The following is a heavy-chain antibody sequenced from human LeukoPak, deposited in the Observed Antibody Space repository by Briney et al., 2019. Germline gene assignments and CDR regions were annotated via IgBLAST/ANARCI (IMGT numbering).Heavy chain of an antibody. CDR2: IYYSGST. J-gene: IGHJ3*02. V-gene: IGHV4-39*07. D-gene: IGHD2-15*01. CDR3: ARALIYCSGGSCYRRDAFDI. CDR1: GGSISSSSYY. Sequence: SETLSLTCTVSGGSISSSSYYWGWIRQPPGKGLEWIGSIYYSGSTYYNPSLKSRVTIAVDTSKNQFSLKLSSVTAADTAVYYCARALIYCSGGSCYRRDAFDIWGQGTMVTVSS.